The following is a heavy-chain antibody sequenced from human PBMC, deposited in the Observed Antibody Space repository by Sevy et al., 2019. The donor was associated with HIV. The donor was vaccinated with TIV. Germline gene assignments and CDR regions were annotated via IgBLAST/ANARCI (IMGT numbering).Heavy chain of an antibody. CDR2: IKQDGSEK. V-gene: IGHV3-7*01. CDR1: GFTFSSYW. CDR3: AREELGELLFGAFDI. Sequence: GGSLRLSCAASGFTFSSYWMSWVRQAPGKGLEWVANIKQDGSEKYYVDSVKGRFTISRDNAKNSLYLQMNSLRAEDTALYYCAREELGELLFGAFDIWGQGTMVTVSS. J-gene: IGHJ3*02. D-gene: IGHD1-26*01.